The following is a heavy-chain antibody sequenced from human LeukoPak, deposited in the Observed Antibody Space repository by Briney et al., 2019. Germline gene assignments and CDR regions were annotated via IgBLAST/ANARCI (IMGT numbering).Heavy chain of an antibody. D-gene: IGHD5-24*01. Sequence: SSETLSLTCTVSGVSISSYYWSWIRQPPGKGLEWIGYIYNSGSTNYNSSLKSRVTISADTSKNQFSLKLSSVTAADTAVYYCARARGATIFQSAFDIWGQGTMVTVSS. J-gene: IGHJ3*02. CDR3: ARARGATIFQSAFDI. CDR1: GVSISSYY. V-gene: IGHV4-59*01. CDR2: IYNSGST.